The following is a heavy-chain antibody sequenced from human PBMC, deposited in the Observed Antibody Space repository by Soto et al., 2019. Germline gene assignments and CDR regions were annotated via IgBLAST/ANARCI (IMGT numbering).Heavy chain of an antibody. CDR3: AKDTDGGYSYDYNWFDP. J-gene: IGHJ5*02. CDR2: ISGSGGST. D-gene: IGHD5-18*01. CDR1: GFTFSSYA. V-gene: IGHV3-23*01. Sequence: GGSLRLSCAASGFTFSSYAMSWVRQAPGKGLEWVSAISGSGGSTYYADSVKGRFTISRDNSKNTLYLQMNSLRAEDTAVYYCAKDTDGGYSYDYNWFDPWGQGTLVTVSS.